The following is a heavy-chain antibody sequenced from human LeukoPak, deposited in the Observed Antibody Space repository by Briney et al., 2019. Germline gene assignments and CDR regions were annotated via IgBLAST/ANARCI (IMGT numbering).Heavy chain of an antibody. CDR3: AGGSGYPYYFDH. D-gene: IGHD3-22*01. J-gene: IGHJ4*02. CDR2: ISGSGGST. CDR1: GFTFSSYA. V-gene: IGHV3-23*01. Sequence: PGGSLRLSCAASGFTFSSYAMSWVRQAPGKGLEWVSAISGSGGSTYYADSVKGRFTISRDNSKNTLYLQMNSLRAEDTAVYYCAGGSGYPYYFDHWGQGTLVTVSS.